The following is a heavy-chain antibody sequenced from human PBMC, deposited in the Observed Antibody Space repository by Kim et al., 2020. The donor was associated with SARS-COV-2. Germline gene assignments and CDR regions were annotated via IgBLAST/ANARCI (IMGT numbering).Heavy chain of an antibody. J-gene: IGHJ3*02. D-gene: IGHD2-8*01. CDR2: IYYSGST. CDR3: ARAREWSIADAFDI. CDR1: GGSISSYY. V-gene: IGHV4-59*13. Sequence: SETLSLTCTVSGGSISSYYWSWIRQPPGKGLEWIGYIYYSGSTNYNPSLKSRVTISVDTSKNQFSLKLSSVTAADTAVYYCARAREWSIADAFDIWGQGTMVTVSS.